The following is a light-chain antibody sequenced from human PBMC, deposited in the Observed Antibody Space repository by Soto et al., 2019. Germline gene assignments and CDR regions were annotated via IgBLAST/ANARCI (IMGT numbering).Light chain of an antibody. CDR3: CSYAGSSYV. V-gene: IGLV2-11*01. CDR2: DVS. J-gene: IGLJ1*01. Sequence: QSVLPQPSSVSGSPGQSVTISCTGTSSDVGGYNYVSWYQQHPGKAPKLMIYDVSKRPSGVPDRFSGSKSGNTASLTISGLQAEDEADYYCCSYAGSSYVFGTGTKVTVL. CDR1: SSDVGGYNY.